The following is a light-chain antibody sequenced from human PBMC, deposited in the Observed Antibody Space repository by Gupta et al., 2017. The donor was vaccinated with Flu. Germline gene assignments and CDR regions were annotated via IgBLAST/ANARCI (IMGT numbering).Light chain of an antibody. Sequence: VGDRVTITGRASQSISSYLNWYQQKPGKAPKLLSYAASSLQSGVPSRFSGSGSGTDFTLTISSLQHEDFATYYCQQSYSTHTFGQGTKLEIK. CDR1: QSISSY. CDR3: QQSYSTHT. J-gene: IGKJ2*01. CDR2: AAS. V-gene: IGKV1-39*01.